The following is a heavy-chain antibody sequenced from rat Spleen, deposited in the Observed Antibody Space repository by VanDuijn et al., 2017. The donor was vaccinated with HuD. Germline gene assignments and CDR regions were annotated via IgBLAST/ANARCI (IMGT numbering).Heavy chain of an antibody. CDR3: VRQETSGYSNWFTY. CDR1: GFTFNNYD. CDR2: ISRSGGGT. V-gene: IGHV5-25*01. D-gene: IGHD4-3*01. J-gene: IGHJ3*01. Sequence: EVHLVESGGDLVQPGGSLILSCAASGFTFNNYDMAWVRQAPTQGLEWVASISRSGGGTWYRDPVKGRFTVSRDNAGSTLYLQMDSLRSEDTATYYCVRQETSGYSNWFTYWGQGTLVTVSS.